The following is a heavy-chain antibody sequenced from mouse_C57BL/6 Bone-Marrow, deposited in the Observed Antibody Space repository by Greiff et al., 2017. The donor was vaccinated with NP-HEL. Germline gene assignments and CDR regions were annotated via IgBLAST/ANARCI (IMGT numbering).Heavy chain of an antibody. V-gene: IGHV5-9*01. Sequence: EVKLEESGGGLVKPGGSLKLSCAASGFTFSSYTMSWVRQTPEKRLEWVATISGGGGNTYYPDSVKGRFTISRDNAKNTLYLQMSSLRSEDTALYYCAIRYYFDYWGQGTTLTVSS. CDR1: GFTFSSYT. CDR3: AIRYYFDY. J-gene: IGHJ2*01. CDR2: ISGGGGNT.